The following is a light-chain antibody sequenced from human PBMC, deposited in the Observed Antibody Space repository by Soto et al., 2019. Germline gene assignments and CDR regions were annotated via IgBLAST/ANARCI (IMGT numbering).Light chain of an antibody. J-gene: IGKJ1*01. V-gene: IGKV3-15*01. CDR3: QQYGSSGT. CDR1: QTINNN. Sequence: VMTQAAATLSVTPGERATLSCRASQTINNNVAWYQLKDGQLPRLLIYGASTRAADVPARFSGGGSGTEFTLTISSLQSEDFTVYYCQQYGSSGTFGQGTMVDI. CDR2: GAS.